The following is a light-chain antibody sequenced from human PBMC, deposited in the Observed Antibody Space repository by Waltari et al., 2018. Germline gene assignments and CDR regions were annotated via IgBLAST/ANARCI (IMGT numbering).Light chain of an antibody. CDR3: QQYYQWPQT. Sequence: EIVMTQSPATLSVSPGERATPSCRASQSVNNNLAWYQQNPGQAPRLLIYLASIRATGIPARFSGSASGTEFTLTISSLQSEDFAIYYCQQYYQWPQTFGQGTKVEIK. CDR1: QSVNNN. V-gene: IGKV3-15*01. J-gene: IGKJ1*01. CDR2: LAS.